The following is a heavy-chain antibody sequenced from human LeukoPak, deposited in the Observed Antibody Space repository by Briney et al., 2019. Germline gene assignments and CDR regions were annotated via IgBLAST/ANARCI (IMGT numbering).Heavy chain of an antibody. V-gene: IGHV7-4-1*01. Sequence: GASVKVSCKASGYTFTNYAMNWVRQAPGQGREWMGWIHPSTGNPTYAQGFTGRFVFSLDTSVSTTYYCARAFQSLGGLSLPDYWGQGTLVTVSS. J-gene: IGHJ4*02. CDR1: GYTFTNYA. D-gene: IGHD3-16*02. CDR2: IHPSTGNP. CDR3: Y.